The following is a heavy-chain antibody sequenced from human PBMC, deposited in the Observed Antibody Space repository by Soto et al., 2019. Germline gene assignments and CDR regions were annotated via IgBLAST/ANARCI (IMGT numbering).Heavy chain of an antibody. Sequence: PSETLSLTCTVSGGSISDFYWSWIRQPPGKGLEWIGYIYYSGSTNYNPSLKSRVTISVDTSKNPFSLNLRSMSPADTAVYYCARVRGLAARTFDYWGPGTLVTVSS. J-gene: IGHJ4*02. CDR2: IYYSGST. CDR3: ARVRGLAARTFDY. V-gene: IGHV4-59*01. D-gene: IGHD6-6*01. CDR1: GGSISDFY.